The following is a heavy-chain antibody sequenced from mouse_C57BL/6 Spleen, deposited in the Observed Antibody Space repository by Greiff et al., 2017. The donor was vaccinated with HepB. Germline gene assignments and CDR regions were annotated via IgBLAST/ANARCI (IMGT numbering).Heavy chain of an antibody. J-gene: IGHJ4*01. D-gene: IGHD1-1*01. V-gene: IGHV1-9*01. CDR2: ILPGSGST. Sequence: VQLQESGAELMKPGASVKLSCKATGYTFTGYWIEWVKQRPGHGLEWIGEILPGSGSTNYNEKFKGKATFTADTSSNTAYMQLSSLTTEDSAIYYCASGGTTVVATRYAMDYWGQGTSVTVSS. CDR3: ASGGTTVVATRYAMDY. CDR1: GYTFTGYW.